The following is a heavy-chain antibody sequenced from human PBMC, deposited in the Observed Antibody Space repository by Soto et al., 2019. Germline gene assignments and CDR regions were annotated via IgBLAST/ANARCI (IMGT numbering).Heavy chain of an antibody. CDR1: GFTFSTYA. CDR2: ISGSGGST. J-gene: IGHJ4*02. D-gene: IGHD1-26*01. V-gene: IGHV3-23*01. CDR3: AVRKTGSYFDY. Sequence: PGGSLRLSCAASGFTFSTYAMSWVRQAPGKGLEWVSAISGSGGSTYYTDSVKGRFTISRDNSKNTLYLQMNSLRAEDTAVYYCAVRKTGSYFDYWGKGTLVTVSS.